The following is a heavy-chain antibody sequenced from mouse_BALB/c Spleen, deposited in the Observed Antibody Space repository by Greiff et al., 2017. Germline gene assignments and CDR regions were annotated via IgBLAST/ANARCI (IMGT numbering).Heavy chain of an antibody. D-gene: IGHD1-1*01. V-gene: IGHV5-4*02. CDR3: ARDNINPY. Sequence: EVQGVESGGGLVKPGGSLKLSCAASGFTFSDYYMYWVRQTPEKRLEWVATISDGGSYTYYPDSVKGRFTISRDNAKNNLYLQMSSLKSEDTAMYYCARDNINPYWGQGTLVTVSA. CDR1: GFTFSDYY. CDR2: ISDGGSYT. J-gene: IGHJ3*01.